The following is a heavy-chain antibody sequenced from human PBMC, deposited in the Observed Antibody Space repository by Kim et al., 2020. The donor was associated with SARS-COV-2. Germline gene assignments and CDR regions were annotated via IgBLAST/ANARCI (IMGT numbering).Heavy chain of an antibody. CDR3: ARGLGDTYYDFWNGYRPYSFGY. J-gene: IGHJ4*02. CDR1: GGSISSYY. D-gene: IGHD3-3*01. CDR2: IYYSGST. V-gene: IGHV4-59*01. Sequence: SETLSLTCTVSGGSISSYYWSWIRQPPGKGLEWIGSIYYSGSTNYNPSLKSRVTISVDTSKNQFSLKLSSVTAADTAVYYCARGLGDTYYDFWNGYRPYSFGYWGQGTLVTVSS.